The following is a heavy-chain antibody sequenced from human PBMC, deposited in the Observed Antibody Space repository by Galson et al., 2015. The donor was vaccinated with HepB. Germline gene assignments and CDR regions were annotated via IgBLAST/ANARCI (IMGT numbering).Heavy chain of an antibody. D-gene: IGHD5-18*01. CDR2: IKQDGSEK. Sequence: SLRLSCAASGFTFSSYWMSWVRQAPGKGLEWVANIKQDGSEKYYVDSVKGRFTISRDNAKNSLYLQMNSLRAEDTAVYYCARHGRGYSYGSPQYYSYGMDVWGQGTTVTVSS. CDR3: ARHGRGYSYGSPQYYSYGMDV. CDR1: GFTFSSYW. J-gene: IGHJ6*02. V-gene: IGHV3-7*03.